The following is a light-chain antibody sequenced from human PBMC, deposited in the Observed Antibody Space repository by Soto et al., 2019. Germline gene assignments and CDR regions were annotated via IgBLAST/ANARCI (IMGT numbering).Light chain of an antibody. V-gene: IGLV2-14*01. J-gene: IGLJ1*01. CDR2: EVS. CDR3: SSNTRSSLYV. Sequence: QSALTQPASVSGSPGQSITISYTGTSSDVGGYNYVSWHQQHPGKAPKLMIFEVSYRPSGVSDRFSGSKSGNTASLTISGLQADDEADYYCSSNTRSSLYVFGTGTKLTVL. CDR1: SSDVGGYNY.